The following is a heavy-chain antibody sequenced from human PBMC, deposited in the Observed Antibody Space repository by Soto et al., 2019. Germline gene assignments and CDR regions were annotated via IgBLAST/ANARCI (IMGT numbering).Heavy chain of an antibody. CDR1: GFTFTAYS. J-gene: IGHJ4*02. V-gene: IGHV3-48*02. D-gene: IGHD3-3*01. Sequence: EVQLVESGGGLVQPGGSLRLSCAASGFTFTAYSMNWVRQAPGKGLEWVSYISSGSGSIYYADSVKGRFTISRDDDKNSLYLQMNSLRDEDTAVYYCARDFWDYWGQGTVVTVSS. CDR3: ARDFWDY. CDR2: ISSGSGSI.